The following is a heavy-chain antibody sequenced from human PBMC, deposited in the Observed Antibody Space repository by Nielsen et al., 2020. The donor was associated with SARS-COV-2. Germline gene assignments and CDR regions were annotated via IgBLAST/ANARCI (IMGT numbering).Heavy chain of an antibody. CDR3: AKGDYCSGGSCYSGYGMDV. CDR2: ISYDGSNK. CDR1: GFTFSSYG. V-gene: IGHV3-30*18. J-gene: IGHJ6*02. Sequence: GESLKISCAASGFTFSSYGMHWVRQAPGKGLEWVAVISYDGSNKYYADSVKGRFTISRDNSKNTLYLQMNSLRAEDTAVYYCAKGDYCSGGSCYSGYGMDVWGQGTTVTVSS. D-gene: IGHD2-15*01.